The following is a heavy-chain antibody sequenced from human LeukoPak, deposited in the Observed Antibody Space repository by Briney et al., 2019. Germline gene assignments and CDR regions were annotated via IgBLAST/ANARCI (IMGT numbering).Heavy chain of an antibody. CDR2: ISASSGNT. CDR3: AKDPYYYGSGPYFYYMDV. V-gene: IGHV1-18*01. D-gene: IGHD3-10*01. J-gene: IGHJ6*03. CDR1: GYTFTSYG. Sequence: ASVKVSCKASGYTFTSYGIRWVRQAPGQGLEWMGWISASSGNTNYAQKFQGRVTMTRDTSTSTVYMELSSLRSEDTAVYYCAKDPYYYGSGPYFYYMDVWGKGTTVTISS.